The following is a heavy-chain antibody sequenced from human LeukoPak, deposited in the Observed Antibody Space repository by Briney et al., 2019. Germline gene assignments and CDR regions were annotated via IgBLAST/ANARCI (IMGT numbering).Heavy chain of an antibody. V-gene: IGHV3-30*04. CDR2: ISYDGSNK. CDR3: ARAAAAAGNYMDV. CDR1: GFIFNGYT. Sequence: PSGGSLRLSCEASGFIFNGYTMNWVRQAPGKGLEWVALISYDGSNKYYADSVKGRFTISRDNSKNTLYLQMNSLRAEDTAVYYCARAAAAAGNYMDVWGKGTTVTVSS. D-gene: IGHD6-13*01. J-gene: IGHJ6*03.